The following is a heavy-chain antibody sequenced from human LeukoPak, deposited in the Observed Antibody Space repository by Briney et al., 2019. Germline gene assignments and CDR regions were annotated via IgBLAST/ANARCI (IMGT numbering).Heavy chain of an antibody. J-gene: IGHJ3*02. CDR1: GFTFSNYW. D-gene: IGHD3-22*01. CDR3: ARDTHYDSSGYSLPYAFDI. Sequence: GGSLRLSCVFSGFTFSNYWMSWVRQAPGKGLEWVANIKQDESEKHYVDSVKGRFTISRDNAKNSLYLQMNSLRAEDTAVYYCARDTHYDSSGYSLPYAFDIWGQGTMVTVSS. CDR2: IKQDESEK. V-gene: IGHV3-7*03.